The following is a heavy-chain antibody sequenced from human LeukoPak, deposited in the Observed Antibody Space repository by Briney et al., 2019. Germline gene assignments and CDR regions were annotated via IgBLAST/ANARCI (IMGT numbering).Heavy chain of an antibody. CDR1: GGTFSSYA. Sequence: SVKVSCKASGGTFSSYAISWVRQAPGQGLEWMGGIIPIFGTANYAQKFQGRVTITADESTSTAYMELSSLRSEDTAVYYCARHGESGGWHEERPPWGQGTLVTVSS. D-gene: IGHD6-19*01. V-gene: IGHV1-69*13. CDR2: IIPIFGTA. J-gene: IGHJ5*02. CDR3: ARHGESGGWHEERPP.